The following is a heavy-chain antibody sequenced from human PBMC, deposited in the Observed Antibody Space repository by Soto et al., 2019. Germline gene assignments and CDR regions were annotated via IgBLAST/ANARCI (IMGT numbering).Heavy chain of an antibody. CDR3: ARDGAVAGDSNFDY. CDR2: INAGNGNT. CDR1: GYTFTRYA. V-gene: IGHV1-3*01. Sequence: GPSVKVSCKASGYTFTRYAMHWVRQAPGQRLEWMGWINAGNGNTKYSQKFQGRVTISTDTSASTAYMELSSLRSEDTAVYYCARDGAVAGDSNFDYWGQGTLVTVSS. D-gene: IGHD6-19*01. J-gene: IGHJ4*02.